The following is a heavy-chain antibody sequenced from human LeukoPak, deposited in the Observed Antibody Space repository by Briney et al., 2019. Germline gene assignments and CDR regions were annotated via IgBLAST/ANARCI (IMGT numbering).Heavy chain of an antibody. CDR1: GFTFNNYA. D-gene: IGHD6-19*01. CDR2: ISGSGGRT. J-gene: IGHJ4*02. CDR3: AKDGIAVAGPNDY. V-gene: IGHV3-23*01. Sequence: GGSLRLSCAASGFTFNNYAMSWVRQTPGKGLEWVSSISGSGGRTYYTDSVKGRFTISRDNSKNTLYLQMNSLRAEDTAVYYCAKDGIAVAGPNDYWGQGTLVTVSS.